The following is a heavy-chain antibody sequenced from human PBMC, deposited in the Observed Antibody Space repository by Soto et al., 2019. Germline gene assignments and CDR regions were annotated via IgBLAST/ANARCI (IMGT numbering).Heavy chain of an antibody. CDR3: AKDSPNYYDSSGYSNY. Sequence: HPGGSLRLSCAASGFTFSSYAMSWVRQAPGKGLEWVSAISGSGGSTYYADSVKGRFTISRDNSKNTLYLQMNSLRAEDTAVYYCAKDSPNYYDSSGYSNYWGQGTLVTVS. J-gene: IGHJ4*02. CDR2: ISGSGGST. CDR1: GFTFSSYA. D-gene: IGHD3-22*01. V-gene: IGHV3-23*01.